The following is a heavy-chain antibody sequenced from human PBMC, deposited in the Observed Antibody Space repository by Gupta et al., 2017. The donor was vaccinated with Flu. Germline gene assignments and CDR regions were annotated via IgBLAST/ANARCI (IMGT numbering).Heavy chain of an antibody. V-gene: IGHV3-73*01. CDR2: IRSKANSYAT. CDR1: GFTLSGST. CDR3: ARGMDGGGFDP. D-gene: IGHD2-8*01. Sequence: EVQLVESGGDLVQPGGSLKLSCAASGFTLSGSTMHWVRQASGKGLEWVARIRSKANSYATAYAASVTGRFTISRDDSKNTAYLQMNSLKTEDPAVYYCARGMDGGGFDPWGQGTLVTVSS. J-gene: IGHJ5*02.